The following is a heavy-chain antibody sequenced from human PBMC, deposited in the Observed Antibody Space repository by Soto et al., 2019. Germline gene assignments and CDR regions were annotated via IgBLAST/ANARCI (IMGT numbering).Heavy chain of an antibody. D-gene: IGHD3-3*01. J-gene: IGHJ5*02. CDR3: ARDQNDFWSGVNYFDP. CDR1: GGSITSGEYY. CDR2: IYYRGNT. V-gene: IGHV4-30-4*01. Sequence: SETLSLTCTVSGGSITSGEYYWSWIRQPPGKGLEWIGYIYYRGNTHYNPSLKSRVTISLDMSKNQFSLDLTSVTAADTAVYYCARDQNDFWSGVNYFDPWGQGTLVTVSS.